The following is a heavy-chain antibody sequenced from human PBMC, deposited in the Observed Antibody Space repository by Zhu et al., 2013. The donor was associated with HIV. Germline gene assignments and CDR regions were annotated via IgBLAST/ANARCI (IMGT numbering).Heavy chain of an antibody. D-gene: IGHD3-10*01. CDR2: IIPIFGTA. Sequence: QVQLVQSGAEVKKPGSSVKVSCKASGGTFSSYAISWVRQAPGQGLEWMGGIIPIFGTANYAQKFQGRVTITADESTSTAYMELSSLRSEDTAVYYCARTHWGGSGSYYNRYYYYGMDVWGQGTTVTVSS. CDR3: ARTHWGGSGSYYNRYYYYGMDV. CDR1: GGTFSSYA. J-gene: IGHJ6*02. V-gene: IGHV1-69*01.